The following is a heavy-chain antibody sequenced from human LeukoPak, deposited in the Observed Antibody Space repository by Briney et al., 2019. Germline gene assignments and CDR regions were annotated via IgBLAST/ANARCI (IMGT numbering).Heavy chain of an antibody. D-gene: IGHD1-1*01. CDR3: AAGLVQLERRSYFDY. CDR1: GGTFSSYA. J-gene: IGHJ4*02. V-gene: IGHV1-69*05. Sequence: ASVKVSCKASGGTFSSYAISWVRQAPGQGLEWMGGIIPIFGTANYAQKFQERVTITRDMSTSTAYMELSSLRSEDTAVYYCAAGLVQLERRSYFDYWGQGTLVTVSS. CDR2: IIPIFGTA.